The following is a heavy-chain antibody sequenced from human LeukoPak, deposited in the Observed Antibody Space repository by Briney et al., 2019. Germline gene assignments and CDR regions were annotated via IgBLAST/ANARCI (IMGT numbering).Heavy chain of an antibody. Sequence: SEALSLTCSVSGGSISDYFWSWIRQPAGRGLEWVGRIYTSGSTNYNPSLKSRVTMSIDTSKNHFSLNLTSVTAADTAMYYCARDSNGDRAFDMWGQGTRVTVSP. CDR3: ARDSNGDRAFDM. CDR1: GGSISDYF. D-gene: IGHD4-17*01. V-gene: IGHV4-4*07. CDR2: IYTSGST. J-gene: IGHJ3*02.